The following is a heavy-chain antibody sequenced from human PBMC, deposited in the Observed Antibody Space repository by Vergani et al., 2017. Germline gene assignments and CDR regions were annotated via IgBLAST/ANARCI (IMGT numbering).Heavy chain of an antibody. CDR3: ARHSTVEWMVKLGWIDP. D-gene: IGHD6-19*01. V-gene: IGHV4-39*01. CDR1: GASIRSSNYY. Sequence: QLQLHESGPGLVKPSATLSLTCSVSGASIRSSNYYWGWIRQPPGKVLEWIASIYYSGSTYYNPSLKSRVTISVDTSKNRFSLKLSSVTAADTAVYFCARHSTVEWMVKLGWIDPWGQGILVTVSS. CDR2: IYYSGST. J-gene: IGHJ5*02.